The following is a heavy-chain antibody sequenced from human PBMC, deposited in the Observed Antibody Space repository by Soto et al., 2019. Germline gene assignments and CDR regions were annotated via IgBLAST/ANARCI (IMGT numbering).Heavy chain of an antibody. V-gene: IGHV3-23*01. CDR2: ITGGGESA. D-gene: IGHD3-10*01. J-gene: IGHJ5*02. CDR1: GFTFSSYA. CDR3: AKNWDYYASGRDYNWFDP. Sequence: EVQLLESGGGLVQPGGSLRLSCAASGFTFSSYAMTWVRQAPGKGLEWVSAITGGGESAYYADSVKGRFTISRDSSKNTLYLQMNSLRAEDTAIYYCAKNWDYYASGRDYNWFDPWGQGTLVTVSS.